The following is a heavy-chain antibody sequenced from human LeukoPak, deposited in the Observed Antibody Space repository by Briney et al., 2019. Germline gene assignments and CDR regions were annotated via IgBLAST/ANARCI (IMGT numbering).Heavy chain of an antibody. CDR2: TKRKSDGGTT. CDR3: TTELDVRPDHY. D-gene: IGHD1-14*01. Sequence: PGGSLRLSCAASGLTFSNAWMSWVRQAPGKGLEWVGRTKRKSDGGTTDYAAPVKGRFTISRDDSKNTLYLQMNRLKSEDTAVYYCTTELDVRPDHYWGQGTLVTVSS. CDR1: GLTFSNAW. V-gene: IGHV3-15*01. J-gene: IGHJ4*02.